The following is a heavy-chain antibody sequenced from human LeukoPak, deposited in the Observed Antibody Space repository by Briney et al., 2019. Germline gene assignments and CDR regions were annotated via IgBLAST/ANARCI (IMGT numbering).Heavy chain of an antibody. D-gene: IGHD4-17*01. CDR1: GFTFTSYS. CDR3: ARAGGSTVSHSDY. Sequence: GGSLRLSCAASGFTFTSYSMNWVRQAPGKGLEWVSTISGGGGSTYYADSVKGRFTISKDNAKNSLYLQMNSLRAEDTAVYYCARAGGSTVSHSDYWGQGTLVTVSS. CDR2: ISGGGGST. J-gene: IGHJ4*02. V-gene: IGHV3-21*01.